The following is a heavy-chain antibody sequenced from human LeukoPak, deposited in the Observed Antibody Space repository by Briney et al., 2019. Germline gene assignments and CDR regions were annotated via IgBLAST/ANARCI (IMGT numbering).Heavy chain of an antibody. CDR3: ARGGAVSPFDY. V-gene: IGHV3-48*03. D-gene: IGHD6-19*01. J-gene: IGHJ4*02. CDR2: ISSSGSTI. Sequence: GGSLRLSCAASGFTFSSYEMNWVRQAPGKGLEWVSYISSSGSTIYYADSVKGRFTISRDNAKNSLYLQMNSLRAEDTAVYYCARGGAVSPFDYWGQGTLVTVSS. CDR1: GFTFSSYE.